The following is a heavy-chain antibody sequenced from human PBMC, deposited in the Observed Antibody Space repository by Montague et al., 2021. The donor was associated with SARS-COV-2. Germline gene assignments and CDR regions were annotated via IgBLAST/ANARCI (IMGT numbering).Heavy chain of an antibody. CDR3: ARVRARITMIVVVINGGFDP. Sequence: TLSLTCTVSGGSISSGGYYWSWIRQPPGKGLEWIGYIYYSGSTYYNPSLKSRVTISVDTSKNQFSRKLSSVTAADTAVYYCARVRARITMIVVVINGGFDPWGQGTLVTVSS. CDR2: IYYSGST. J-gene: IGHJ5*02. CDR1: GGSISSGGYY. V-gene: IGHV4-31*03. D-gene: IGHD3-22*01.